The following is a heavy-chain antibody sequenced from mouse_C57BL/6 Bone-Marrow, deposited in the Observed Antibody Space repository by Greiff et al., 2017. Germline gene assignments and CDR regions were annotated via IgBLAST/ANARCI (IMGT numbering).Heavy chain of an antibody. CDR3: AREGGKGYAMDY. CDR1: GYTFTSYW. V-gene: IGHV1-64*01. J-gene: IGHJ4*01. Sequence: QVQLQQPGAELVKPGASVKLSCKASGYTFTSYWMHWVKQRPGQGLEWIGMIHPNSGSTNYNEKFKSKATLTVDKSSSTAYMQLSSLTSEDSAVXYCAREGGKGYAMDYWGQGTSVTVSS. CDR2: IHPNSGST. D-gene: IGHD2-1*01.